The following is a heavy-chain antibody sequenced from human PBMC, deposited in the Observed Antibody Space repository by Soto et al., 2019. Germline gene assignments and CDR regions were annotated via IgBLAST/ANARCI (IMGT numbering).Heavy chain of an antibody. CDR3: ARDADSSGLHY. CDR1: GFTVSGMF. CDR2: IYPAGPT. J-gene: IGHJ4*02. Sequence: PVGSLRLSCAASGFTVSGMFMNWVRQAPGKGLEWVSVIYPAGPTYYADSVKGRFTISRDSSKNTLFLQLNNLRAEDTAVYYCARDADSSGLHYWGQGILVTVSS. V-gene: IGHV3-53*01. D-gene: IGHD6-19*01.